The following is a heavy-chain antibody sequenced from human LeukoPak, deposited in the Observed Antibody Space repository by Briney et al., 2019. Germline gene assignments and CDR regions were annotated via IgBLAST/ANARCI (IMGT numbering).Heavy chain of an antibody. J-gene: IGHJ4*02. Sequence: SETLSLTCTVSGGSISSYYWSWIRQPPGKGLEWIGYIYYSGSTNYNPSLKSRVTISVDTSKNQFSLKLSSVTAADTAVYYCARHGGGGYNSDFDYWGQGTLVTVSS. CDR3: ARHGGGGYNSDFDY. D-gene: IGHD5-24*01. CDR1: GGSISSYY. V-gene: IGHV4-59*08. CDR2: IYYSGST.